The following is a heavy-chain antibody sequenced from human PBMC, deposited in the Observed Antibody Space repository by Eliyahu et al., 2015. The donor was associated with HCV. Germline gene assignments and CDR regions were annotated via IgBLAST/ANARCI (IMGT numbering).Heavy chain of an antibody. D-gene: IGHD4-17*01. CDR2: VYDSGST. V-gene: IGHV4-59*02. CDR1: GGXVGSYY. CDR3: AGLRGPTVNVFDY. J-gene: IGHJ4*02. Sequence: QVQLQESGPGLVKPSETLSLXCTXSGGXVGSYYWSWIRQPPGKGLEWIGFVYDSGSTKYNPSLESRVTISVDTSKNQFSLKLNSVTAADTAVYYCAGLRGPTVNVFDYWGQGTLVTVSS.